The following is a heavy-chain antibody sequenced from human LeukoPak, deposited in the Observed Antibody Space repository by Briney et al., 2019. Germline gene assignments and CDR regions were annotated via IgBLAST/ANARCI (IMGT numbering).Heavy chain of an antibody. Sequence: TLSLTCTVSGGSISSGGYYWSWIRQHPGKGLEWIGYIYYSGSTYYNPSLKSRVTISVDTSKNQFSLKLSSVTAADTAVYYCARDHYGDYGPRALVNWFDPWGQGTLVTVSS. D-gene: IGHD4-17*01. CDR2: IYYSGST. CDR1: GGSISSGGYY. CDR3: ARDHYGDYGPRALVNWFDP. V-gene: IGHV4-31*03. J-gene: IGHJ5*02.